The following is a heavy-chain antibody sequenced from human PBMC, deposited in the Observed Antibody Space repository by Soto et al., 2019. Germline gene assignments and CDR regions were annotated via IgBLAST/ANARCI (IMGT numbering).Heavy chain of an antibody. J-gene: IGHJ4*02. CDR1: VFTFISYW. V-gene: IGHV3-7*03. D-gene: IGHD3-22*01. CDR2: IKQDGSEK. CDR3: ARDAVSSGYCPH. Sequence: GGSLRLSCAASVFTFISYWMSWVRQAPGKGLEWVANIKQDGSEKYYVDSVKGRFTISRDNAKNSLYLQMNSLRAEDTAVYYCARDAVSSGYCPHWGQGTLVTVSS.